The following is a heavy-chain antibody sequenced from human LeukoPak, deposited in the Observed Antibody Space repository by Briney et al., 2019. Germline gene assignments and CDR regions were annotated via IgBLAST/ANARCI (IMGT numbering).Heavy chain of an antibody. CDR1: GFTFSSYG. CDR2: ISSIGGST. J-gene: IGHJ4*02. CDR3: AKVASGSYYNWPFDY. Sequence: GGSLRLSCAASGFTFSSYGMSWVRQAPGKGLEWVSGISSIGGSTYYADSVKGRFTVSRDNSKNTLYLQMNSLRAEDTAVYYCAKVASGSYYNWPFDYWGQGTLVTVSS. V-gene: IGHV3-23*01. D-gene: IGHD1-26*01.